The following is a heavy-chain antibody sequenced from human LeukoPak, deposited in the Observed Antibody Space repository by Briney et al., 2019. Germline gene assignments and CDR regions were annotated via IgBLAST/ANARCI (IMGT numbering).Heavy chain of an antibody. CDR3: ARDYGDYPFDY. CDR2: IIPIFGTA. V-gene: IGHV1-69*13. CDR1: VGALSSYA. D-gene: IGHD4-17*01. J-gene: IGHJ4*02. Sequence: SVKFSCKPSVGALSSYAVCWVGQAAGLGLEWMGGIIPIFGTANYAQKFQGRVTITADESTSTAYMELSSLRSEDTAVYYCARDYGDYPFDYWGQGTLVTVSS.